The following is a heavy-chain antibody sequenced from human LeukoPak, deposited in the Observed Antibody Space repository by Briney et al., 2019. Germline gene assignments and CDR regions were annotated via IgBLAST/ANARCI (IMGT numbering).Heavy chain of an antibody. CDR2: ISAYNGNT. D-gene: IGHD7-27*01. J-gene: IGHJ4*02. CDR3: ARVFRLSGVFSLKKYYFDY. CDR1: GYTFTSYG. V-gene: IGHV1-18*01. Sequence: WASVKVSCKASGYTFTSYGISWVRQAPGQGLEWMRWISAYNGNTNYAQKLQGRVTMTTDTSTSTAYMELRSLRSDDTAVYYCARVFRLSGVFSLKKYYFDYWGQGTLVTVSS.